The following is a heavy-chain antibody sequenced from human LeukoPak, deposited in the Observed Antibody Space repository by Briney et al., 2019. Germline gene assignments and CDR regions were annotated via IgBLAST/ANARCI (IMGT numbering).Heavy chain of an antibody. CDR1: GGSFSGYY. J-gene: IGHJ4*02. V-gene: IGHV4-34*01. Sequence: SETLSLTCAVYGGSFSGYYWSWIRQPPGKGLEWIGEINHSGSTNYNPSLKSRVTISVDTSKNQFSLKLSSVTAADTAVYYCARGTSSPVTRYYDFWSGPYYFDYWGQGTLVTVSS. D-gene: IGHD3-3*01. CDR3: ARGTSSPVTRYYDFWSGPYYFDY. CDR2: INHSGST.